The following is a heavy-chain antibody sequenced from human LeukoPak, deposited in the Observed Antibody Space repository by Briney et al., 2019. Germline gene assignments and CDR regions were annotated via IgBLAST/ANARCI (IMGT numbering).Heavy chain of an antibody. CDR2: ISNSSSAI. Sequence: GGSLRLSCAATGFTFSSFEMNWVRQAPGKGLEWVAYISNSSSAIYYADSVKGRFTISRDNAKNSLFLQMNSLRAEDTAVYYCARDLYYYDSSGYLPFDYWGQGTLVTVSS. J-gene: IGHJ4*02. D-gene: IGHD3-22*01. V-gene: IGHV3-48*03. CDR1: GFTFSSFE. CDR3: ARDLYYYDSSGYLPFDY.